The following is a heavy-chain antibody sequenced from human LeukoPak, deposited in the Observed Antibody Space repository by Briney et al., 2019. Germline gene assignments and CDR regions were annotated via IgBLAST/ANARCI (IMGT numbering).Heavy chain of an antibody. V-gene: IGHV1-69*04. J-gene: IGHJ3*02. CDR2: IIPILGIA. CDR3: ARDTGWLQFGAFDI. CDR1: GYTFTGYY. Sequence: SVKVSCKASGYTFTGYYMHWVRQAPGQGLEWMGRIIPILGIANYAQKFQGRVTITADKSTSTAYMELSSLRSEDTAVYYCARDTGWLQFGAFDIWGQGTMVTVSS. D-gene: IGHD5-24*01.